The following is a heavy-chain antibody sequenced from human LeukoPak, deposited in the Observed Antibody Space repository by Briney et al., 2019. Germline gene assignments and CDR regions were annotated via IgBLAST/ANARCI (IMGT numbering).Heavy chain of an antibody. V-gene: IGHV3-23*01. J-gene: IGHJ4*02. CDR2: ISGSGDNT. D-gene: IGHD6-13*01. CDR1: GFTFSSYA. CDR3: AKVSWANYSDY. Sequence: GGSLRLSCAVSGFTFSSYAMSWVRQAPGKGLEWVSTISGSGDNTYSADSVRGRFTISRDNSKNTLYLQMNSLRAEDTAIYYCAKVSWANYSDYWGQGTLVTVSS.